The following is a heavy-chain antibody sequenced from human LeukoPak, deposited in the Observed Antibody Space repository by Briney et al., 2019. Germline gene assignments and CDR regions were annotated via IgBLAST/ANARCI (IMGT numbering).Heavy chain of an antibody. CDR1: GGSFSGYY. Sequence: SETLSLTCAVYGGSFSGYYWSWIRQPPGKGLEWIGEINHSGSTNYNPSLKSRVTISVDTSKNQFSLKLSSVTAADTAVYYCASGHYYDSSGYPKNYYYYYMDVWGKGTTVTVS. CDR3: ASGHYYDSSGYPKNYYYYYMDV. CDR2: INHSGST. J-gene: IGHJ6*03. D-gene: IGHD3-22*01. V-gene: IGHV4-34*01.